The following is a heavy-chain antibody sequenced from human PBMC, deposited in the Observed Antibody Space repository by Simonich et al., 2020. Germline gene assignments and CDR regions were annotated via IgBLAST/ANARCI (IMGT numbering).Heavy chain of an antibody. Sequence: EVQLVESGGGLVKPGGSLRLSCAASGFTFSSYSMNWVRKAPGKWLQWDSSISSSSSYSYYADAVKGRFTISRDNAKNSLYLQMNSLRAEDTAVYYCAREQARGGAFDIWGQGTMVTVSS. V-gene: IGHV3-21*01. CDR1: GFTFSSYS. CDR2: ISSSSSYS. D-gene: IGHD3-16*01. CDR3: AREQARGGAFDI. J-gene: IGHJ3*02.